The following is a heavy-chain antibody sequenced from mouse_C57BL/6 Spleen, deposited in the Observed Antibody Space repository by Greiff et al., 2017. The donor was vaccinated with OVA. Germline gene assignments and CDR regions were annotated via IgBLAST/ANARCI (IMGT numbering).Heavy chain of an antibody. Sequence: EVKLVESGGGLVKPGGSLKLSCAASGFTFSDYGMHWVRQAPEKGLEWVAYISSGSSTIYYADTVKGRFTISRDNAKNTLFLQMTSLRSEDTAMYYCPRPSLLYYAMDYWGQGTSVTVSS. J-gene: IGHJ4*01. CDR1: GFTFSDYG. CDR3: PRPSLLYYAMDY. D-gene: IGHD1-2*01. V-gene: IGHV5-17*01. CDR2: ISSGSSTI.